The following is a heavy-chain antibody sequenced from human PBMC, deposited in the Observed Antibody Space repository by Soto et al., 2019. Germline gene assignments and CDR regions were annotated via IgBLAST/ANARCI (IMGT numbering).Heavy chain of an antibody. CDR3: ARDDEGGSYCDLGY. V-gene: IGHV3-30-3*01. CDR2: ILHDGNNK. Sequence: PGGSLRLSCAASGCTFSNYIMHWVRQAPGKGLEWVAIILHDGNNKYYADSVKGRFTISRDNSKNTLYLQMNSLRTEDTAIYYCARDDEGGSYCDLGYWGQGTLVTVSS. CDR1: GCTFSNYI. J-gene: IGHJ4*02. D-gene: IGHD3-10*01.